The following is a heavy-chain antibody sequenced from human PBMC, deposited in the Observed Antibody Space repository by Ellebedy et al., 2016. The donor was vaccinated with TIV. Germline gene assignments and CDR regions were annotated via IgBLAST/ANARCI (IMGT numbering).Heavy chain of an antibody. V-gene: IGHV4-59*01. D-gene: IGHD6-19*01. CDR2: IYSSGSG. J-gene: IGHJ4*02. Sequence: MPGGSLRLSCTVSGGSISGYYWSWIRQPPGKGLEWIGYIYSSGSGEYNPSLKSRVTMSVDTSKSQFSLRLSSVTAADTAVYYCARSGGWYTPYDYWGQGTLATVSS. CDR1: GGSISGYY. CDR3: ARSGGWYTPYDY.